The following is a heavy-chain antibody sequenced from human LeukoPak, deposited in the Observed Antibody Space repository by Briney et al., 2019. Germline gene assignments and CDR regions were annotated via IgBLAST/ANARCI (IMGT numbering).Heavy chain of an antibody. CDR3: ASVNKLLWFGEHYYMDV. CDR2: IIPIFGTA. D-gene: IGHD3-10*01. Sequence: SVKVSCKASGGTFSSYAISWVRQAPGQGLEWMGGIIPIFGTANYAQKFQGRVTITADKSTSTAYMELSSLRSEDTAVYYCASVNKLLWFGEHYYMDVWGKGTTVTVSS. V-gene: IGHV1-69*06. J-gene: IGHJ6*03. CDR1: GGTFSSYA.